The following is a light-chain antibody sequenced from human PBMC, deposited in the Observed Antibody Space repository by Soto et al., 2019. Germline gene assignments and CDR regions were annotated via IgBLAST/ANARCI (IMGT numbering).Light chain of an antibody. V-gene: IGKV1-5*03. CDR1: QTISSL. CDR2: KAS. CDR3: QPYNIYSGA. Sequence: DIQMTQSPSTLSGSVGDRVTITCRASQTISSLLAWYQQKPGKAPKLLIYKASTLKSGVPSRFSGSGSGTEFTLTISSLQPDDFVIYYCQPYNIYSGAFGQGTKVELK. J-gene: IGKJ1*01.